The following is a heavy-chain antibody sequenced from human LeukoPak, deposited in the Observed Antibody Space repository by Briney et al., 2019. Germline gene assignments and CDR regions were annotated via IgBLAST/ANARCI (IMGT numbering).Heavy chain of an antibody. CDR3: ATASYYYDSSGYFDY. CDR1: GGTFSSYA. D-gene: IGHD3-22*01. J-gene: IGHJ4*02. V-gene: IGHV1-69*13. CDR2: IIPIFGTA. Sequence: ASVKVSCKASGGTFSSYAINWVRQAPGQGLEWMGGIIPIFGTANYAQKFQGRFTITADESTSTAYMELSSLRSEDTAVYYCATASYYYDSSGYFDYWGQGTLVTVSS.